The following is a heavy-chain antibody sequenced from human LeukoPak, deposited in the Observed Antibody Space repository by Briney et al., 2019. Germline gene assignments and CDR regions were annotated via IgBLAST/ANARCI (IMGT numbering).Heavy chain of an antibody. V-gene: IGHV3-23*01. J-gene: IGHJ3*02. Sequence: GGSLTLSCAASGFTFSSYAMSWVRQAPGKGLEWVSAISGSGGSTYYADSVKGRFTISRDNSKNTLYLQMNSLRAEDTAVYYCAKDHQEGVAGREDDVFDIWGQGKMVTVSS. CDR3: AKDHQEGVAGREDDVFDI. D-gene: IGHD6-19*01. CDR2: ISGSGGST. CDR1: GFTFSSYA.